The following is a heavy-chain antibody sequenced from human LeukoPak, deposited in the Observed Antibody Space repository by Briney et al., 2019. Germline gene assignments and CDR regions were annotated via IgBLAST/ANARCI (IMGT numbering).Heavy chain of an antibody. CDR2: INPSGGST. CDR3: ARDLGDYDSSGYYHFDY. Sequence: ASVKVSCKASGYTFTSYYMHWVRQAPGQGLEWMGIINPSGGSTSYAQKFQGRVTMTRDTSTSTVYMELSSLRSEDTAVYYRARDLGDYDSSGYYHFDYWGQGTLVTVSS. V-gene: IGHV1-46*01. CDR1: GYTFTSYY. D-gene: IGHD3-22*01. J-gene: IGHJ4*02.